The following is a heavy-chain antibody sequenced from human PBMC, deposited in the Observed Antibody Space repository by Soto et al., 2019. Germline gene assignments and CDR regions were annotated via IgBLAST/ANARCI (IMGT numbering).Heavy chain of an antibody. CDR3: ATLGGTYLDY. Sequence: PGGSLRLSCAASAFAFSDHWMHWVRQAPGEGLVWVSRINSDGSSTNYADSVKGRFTISRDNAKNTLYLQMNSLRAEDTAVYYCATLGGTYLDYWGQGNLVTVSS. CDR1: AFAFSDHW. CDR2: INSDGSST. D-gene: IGHD1-26*01. J-gene: IGHJ4*02. V-gene: IGHV3-74*01.